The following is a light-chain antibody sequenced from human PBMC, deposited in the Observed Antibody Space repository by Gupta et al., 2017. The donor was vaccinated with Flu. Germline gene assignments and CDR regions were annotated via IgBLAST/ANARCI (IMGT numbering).Light chain of an antibody. J-gene: IGLJ2*01. V-gene: IGLV2-14*01. CDR1: SSDVGAYEY. CDR3: SSYTSSSTDVV. CDR2: EVS. Sequence: SALTQPASVSGSPGQSITISCTGTSSDVGAYEYVSWYQQHPAKAPKLMIYEVSNRPSGVSNRFSGSKSGNTASLTISGLQTEDEADYYCSSYTSSSTDVVFGGGTKLTVL.